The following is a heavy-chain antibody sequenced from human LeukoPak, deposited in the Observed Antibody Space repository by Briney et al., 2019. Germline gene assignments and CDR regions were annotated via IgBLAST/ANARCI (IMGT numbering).Heavy chain of an antibody. Sequence: GGSLRLSCAASGFTFSSYSMNWVRQAPGKGLEWVSSISSSSSYIYYADSVKGRFTISRDNAKNSLYLQMNSLRAEDTAVYYCARDRMMTAAAGTSWFDPWGQGTLVTVSS. CDR2: ISSSSSYI. CDR3: ARDRMMTAAAGTSWFDP. V-gene: IGHV3-21*01. J-gene: IGHJ5*02. D-gene: IGHD6-13*01. CDR1: GFTFSSYS.